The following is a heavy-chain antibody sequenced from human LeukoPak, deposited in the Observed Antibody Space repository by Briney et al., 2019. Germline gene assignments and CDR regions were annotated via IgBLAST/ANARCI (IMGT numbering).Heavy chain of an antibody. CDR2: IMPLFGTA. Sequence: ASVKVSCKASGGTFNNSAISWVRQAPGQGLEWLGGIMPLFGTAGYAQKFQGRVTITKDESTRTVYLELTSLTSDDTAVYYCARDVHGDYWSGWFDPWGQGTLVSVSS. CDR1: GGTFNNSA. J-gene: IGHJ5*02. D-gene: IGHD4-17*01. CDR3: ARDVHGDYWSGWFDP. V-gene: IGHV1-69*05.